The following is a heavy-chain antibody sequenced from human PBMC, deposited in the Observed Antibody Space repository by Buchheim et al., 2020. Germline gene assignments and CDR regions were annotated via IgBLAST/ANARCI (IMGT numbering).Heavy chain of an antibody. Sequence: EVQLVESGGGLVQPGGSLRLSCAASGFTFSDHYMDWVRQAPGEGLEWVGRSRNKANSYTTEYAASVTGRFTISRDDSKNSLYLQMNSLKAEDTAVYYCARATYSGSYQLDFWGQGTL. CDR3: ARATYSGSYQLDF. CDR1: GFTFSDHY. J-gene: IGHJ4*02. CDR2: SRNKANSYTT. V-gene: IGHV3-72*01. D-gene: IGHD1-26*01.